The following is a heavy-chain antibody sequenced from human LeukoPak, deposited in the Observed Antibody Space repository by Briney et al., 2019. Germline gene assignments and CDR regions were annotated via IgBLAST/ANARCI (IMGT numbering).Heavy chain of an antibody. J-gene: IGHJ4*02. V-gene: IGHV3-48*04. D-gene: IGHD6-13*01. CDR2: ISSSSSTI. CDR1: GFTFSSYS. Sequence: SGGSLRLSCAASGFTFSSYSMNWVRQAPGKGLEWVSYISSSSSTIYYADSVKGRFTISRDNAKNSLYLQMNSLRAEDTALYYCAKDYSSSWTQNPTGTCFDYWGQGTLVTVSS. CDR3: AKDYSSSWTQNPTGTCFDY.